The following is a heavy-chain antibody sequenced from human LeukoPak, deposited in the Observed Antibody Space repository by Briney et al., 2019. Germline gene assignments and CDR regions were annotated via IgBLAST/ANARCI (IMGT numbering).Heavy chain of an antibody. CDR2: TYYKSAWYN. J-gene: IGHJ4*02. CDR3: ARGTGWPQFDY. Sequence: SQTLSLTCAISGDSVSRDSIAWNWIRQSPSRGLEWLGRTYYKSAWYNDYAVSVKGRIIINPDTSKNQFSLQLNSVTPEDTAVYYCARGTGWPQFDYWGQGTLVTVSS. D-gene: IGHD6-19*01. V-gene: IGHV6-1*01. CDR1: GDSVSRDSIA.